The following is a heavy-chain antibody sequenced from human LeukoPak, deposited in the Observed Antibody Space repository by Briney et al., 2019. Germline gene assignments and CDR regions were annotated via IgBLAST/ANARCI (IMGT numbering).Heavy chain of an antibody. CDR1: GYTFTSYD. CDR3: ARVLFNSGYDS. J-gene: IGHJ5*01. D-gene: IGHD3-9*01. CDR2: INPNSGET. V-gene: IGHV1-8*01. Sequence: ASVTVSRKASGYTFTSYDINWVRQATGQGLEWIGWINPNSGETRYEQKSQGRVTMTRDTSIDTVHMELGSLTSDDTAVYYCARVLFNSGYDSWGQGTLVTVSS.